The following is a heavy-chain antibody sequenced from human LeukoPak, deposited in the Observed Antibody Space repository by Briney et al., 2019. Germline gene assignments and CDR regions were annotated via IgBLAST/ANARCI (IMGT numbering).Heavy chain of an antibody. V-gene: IGHV3-7*01. CDR1: GFTLSSYW. D-gene: IGHD6-6*01. Sequence: PGRTLRLSCAVSGFTLSSYWMTWVRRAPGKGLEWVADIKEDGREKFYVDSVKGRFTISRDNAKNTVFLQMNSLRGDDTAVYYCARVGATRGFDFWGQGSLVTVSS. CDR2: IKEDGREK. J-gene: IGHJ4*02. CDR3: ARVGATRGFDF.